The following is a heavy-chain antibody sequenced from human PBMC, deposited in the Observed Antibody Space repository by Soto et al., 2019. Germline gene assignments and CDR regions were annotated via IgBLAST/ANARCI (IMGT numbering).Heavy chain of an antibody. CDR3: ARRYDTMVRGVDY. Sequence: SETLSLTCTVSGGSISSSSYYWGWIRQPPGKGLEWIGSIYYSGSTYYNPSLKSRVTISVDTSKNQFSLKLSSVTAADTAVYYCARRYDTMVRGVDYWGQGTLVTVSS. D-gene: IGHD3-10*01. J-gene: IGHJ4*02. CDR1: GGSISSSSYY. CDR2: IYYSGST. V-gene: IGHV4-39*01.